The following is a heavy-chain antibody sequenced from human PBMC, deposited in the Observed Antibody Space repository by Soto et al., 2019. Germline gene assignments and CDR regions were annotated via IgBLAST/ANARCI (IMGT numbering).Heavy chain of an antibody. Sequence: QVQLVESGGGVVQPGRSLRLSCATSGFTFSTYGMHWVRQAPGKGLEWVAVISSDGSNKYQADSVKGRFTISRDNSKNALYLQMNSRRAEDTAVYFCAKAKYSGSSYFDYWGQGTLVTVSS. V-gene: IGHV3-30*18. J-gene: IGHJ4*02. D-gene: IGHD1-26*01. CDR1: GFTFSTYG. CDR2: ISSDGSNK. CDR3: AKAKYSGSSYFDY.